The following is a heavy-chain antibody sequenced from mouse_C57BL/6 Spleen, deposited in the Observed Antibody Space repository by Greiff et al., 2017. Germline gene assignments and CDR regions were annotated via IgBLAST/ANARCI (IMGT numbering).Heavy chain of an antibody. Sequence: QVQLQQSGAELVRPGASVTLSCKASGYTFTDYEMHWVKQTPVHGLEWIGAIDPETGGTAYNQKFKGKAILTADKSSSTAYMELRSLTSEDSAVYYCTRYDYSVDYWGQGTTRTVSS. J-gene: IGHJ2*01. V-gene: IGHV1-15*01. CDR1: GYTFTDYE. CDR2: IDPETGGT. CDR3: TRYDYSVDY. D-gene: IGHD2-4*01.